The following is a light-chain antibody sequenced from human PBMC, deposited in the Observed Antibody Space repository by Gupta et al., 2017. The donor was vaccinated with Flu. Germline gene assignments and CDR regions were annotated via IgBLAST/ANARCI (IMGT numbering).Light chain of an antibody. CDR2: DAS. Sequence: TQSPATLSLSPGERATLSCRASQSVGTYLDWYQQKPGQTPRLLVYDASNRDTGIPARFSGSGSGTDFTLTISSRELEDFAVYYCQKRSNWPPHTFGQGTMLEI. CDR1: QSVGTY. V-gene: IGKV3-11*01. J-gene: IGKJ2*01. CDR3: QKRSNWPPHT.